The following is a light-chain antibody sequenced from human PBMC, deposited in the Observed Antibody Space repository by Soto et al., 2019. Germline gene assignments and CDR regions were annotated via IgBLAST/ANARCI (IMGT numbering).Light chain of an antibody. V-gene: IGKV3-20*01. J-gene: IGKJ4*01. CDR3: QQYATSPRLT. CDR2: GAS. Sequence: ENVLTQSPGTLSLSPGERVTLSCRASQSVSSGYLAWYQQKPGQAPRLVIYGASSRPTGIPDRFSGSGSGTDFTLTISRLEPEDFAVYYCQQYATSPRLTFGGGTKVEIK. CDR1: QSVSSGY.